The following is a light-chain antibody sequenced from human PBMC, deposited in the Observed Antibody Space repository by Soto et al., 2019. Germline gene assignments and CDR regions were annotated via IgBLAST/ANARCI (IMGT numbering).Light chain of an antibody. V-gene: IGKV3-20*01. CDR3: QQYGSSLPVT. J-gene: IGKJ4*01. Sequence: EIVLTQSPGTLSLSPGERATLSCRASQSLTNNYLAWYQQTPGQAPRLLIYAASSRATGIPDRFSGSGSETDFTLTISRLEPEDFAVYYCQQYGSSLPVTFGGGTNVEIK. CDR2: AAS. CDR1: QSLTNNY.